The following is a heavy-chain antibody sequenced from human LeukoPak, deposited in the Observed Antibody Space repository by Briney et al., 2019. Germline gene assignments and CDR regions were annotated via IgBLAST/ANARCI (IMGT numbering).Heavy chain of an antibody. Sequence: PGGSLRLSCAASGFTFSTFAMHWVRQAPGKGLDWVSAISGSDSYTYYADSVKGRFTISKDNSKNTLYLQMNSLRAEDTAVYYCAKGGGWLYYFDYWGQGTRVTVSS. CDR3: AKGGGWLYYFDY. V-gene: IGHV3-23*01. D-gene: IGHD6-19*01. CDR1: GFTFSTFA. CDR2: ISGSDSYT. J-gene: IGHJ4*02.